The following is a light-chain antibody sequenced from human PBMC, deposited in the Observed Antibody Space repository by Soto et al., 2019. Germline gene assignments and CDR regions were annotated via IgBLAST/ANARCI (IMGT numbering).Light chain of an antibody. CDR3: QQLNSYPFGYT. CDR1: QGISSY. CDR2: AAS. Sequence: DIQLTQSPSFLSASVGDRDTITCRASQGISSYLAWYQQKPGKAPKLLIYAASTLQSGVPSRFSGSGSGTEFTLTISSLQPEDFATYFCQQLNSYPFGYTFGQGTKMEIK. J-gene: IGKJ2*01. V-gene: IGKV1-9*01.